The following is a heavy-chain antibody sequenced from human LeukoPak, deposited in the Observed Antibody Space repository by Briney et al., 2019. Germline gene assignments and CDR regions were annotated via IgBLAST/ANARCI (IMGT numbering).Heavy chain of an antibody. CDR1: GFTFSSYG. CDR2: INSNGGST. D-gene: IGHD5-18*01. V-gene: IGHV3-64*01. J-gene: IGHJ4*02. CDR3: AREGSYGDSDY. Sequence: GGSLRLSCAASGFTFSSYGMHWVRQAPGKGLEYVSAINSNGGSTYYANSVKGRFTISRDNSKNTLYLQMGSLRAEDMAVYYCAREGSYGDSDYWGQGTLVTVSS.